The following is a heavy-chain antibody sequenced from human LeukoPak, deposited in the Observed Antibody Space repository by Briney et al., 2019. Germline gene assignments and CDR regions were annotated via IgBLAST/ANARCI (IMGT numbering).Heavy chain of an antibody. V-gene: IGHV4-4*02. CDR3: ARSLGAESRNTWFDP. CDR2: IYHSGST. J-gene: IGHJ5*02. D-gene: IGHD1-26*01. Sequence: SETLSLTCAVSGGSISSSNWWSWVRQPPGKGLEWIGEIYHSGSTNYNPSLKSRVTISVDKSKNQFSLKLSSVTAADTAVYYCARSLGAESRNTWFDPWGQGTLVTVSS. CDR1: GGSISSSNW.